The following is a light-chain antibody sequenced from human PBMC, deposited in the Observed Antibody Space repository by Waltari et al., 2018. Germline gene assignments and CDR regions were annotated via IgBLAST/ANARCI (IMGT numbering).Light chain of an antibody. Sequence: EIVLTQPQGTLSLSPGDRATRSCRASQSVSRYLAWYQQKPGQAPRLLIYEASRRATGIPDRFSGSGSGTDFTLTISRLEPEDFAVYYCQKYGTLPATFGQGTKVEIK. V-gene: IGKV3-20*01. J-gene: IGKJ1*01. CDR2: EAS. CDR1: QSVSRY. CDR3: QKYGTLPAT.